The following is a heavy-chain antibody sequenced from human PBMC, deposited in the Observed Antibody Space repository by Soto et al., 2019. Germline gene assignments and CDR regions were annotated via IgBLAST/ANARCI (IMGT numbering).Heavy chain of an antibody. J-gene: IGHJ4*02. D-gene: IGHD3-10*01. Sequence: QVQLVQSGAEVKKPGSSVKVSCKASGGTFSPYTINWVRQAPGQGLEWMGRIIPFLGVTNYAQQFQARVTITADKSTSTAYMELSGLRLEDTAMYYCTRDWEITVSTWSFGGFWGRGTLVTVSS. V-gene: IGHV1-69*08. CDR3: TRDWEITVSTWSFGGF. CDR1: GGTFSPYT. CDR2: IIPFLGVT.